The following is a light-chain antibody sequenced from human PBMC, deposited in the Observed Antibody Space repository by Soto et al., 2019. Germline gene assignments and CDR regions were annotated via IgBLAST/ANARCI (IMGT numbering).Light chain of an antibody. CDR3: QTWGTDIHV. Sequence: QPVLTQSPSASASLGASVKLTCTLSSGHSSYAIAWHQQQPEKGPRYLMKLNSDGSHSKGDGIPDRFSGSSSGAERYLIISSLQSEDEADYYCQTWGTDIHVFGTGTKLTVL. CDR2: LNSDGSH. V-gene: IGLV4-69*01. J-gene: IGLJ1*01. CDR1: SGHSSYA.